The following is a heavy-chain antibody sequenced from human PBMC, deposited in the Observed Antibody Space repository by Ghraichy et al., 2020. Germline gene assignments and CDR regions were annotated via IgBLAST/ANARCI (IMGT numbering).Heavy chain of an antibody. CDR3: ATFNITAAGNTFDS. Sequence: SVKVSCKASGGTFSTNTISWVRQAPGQGLEWMGRIIPILSIPNYAPKFQGKVTITADIPASTTYMELSSLRSEDTAVYYCATFNITAAGNTFDSWGQGTLVIVSS. CDR1: GGTFSTNT. CDR2: IIPILSIP. V-gene: IGHV1-69*02. D-gene: IGHD6-13*01. J-gene: IGHJ4*02.